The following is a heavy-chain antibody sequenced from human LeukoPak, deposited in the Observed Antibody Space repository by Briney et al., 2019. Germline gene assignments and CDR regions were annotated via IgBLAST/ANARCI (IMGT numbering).Heavy chain of an antibody. Sequence: GGSLRLSCAASGFTFSSYAMSWVRQAPGKGLEWVSAISGSGGSTYYADSVKGRFTISRDNSKNTLYLQMNSLRAEDTAVYYCTTDDLDYYASSGLEYWGQGILVTVSS. V-gene: IGHV3-23*01. CDR1: GFTFSSYA. D-gene: IGHD3-22*01. CDR2: ISGSGGST. CDR3: TTDDLDYYASSGLEY. J-gene: IGHJ4*02.